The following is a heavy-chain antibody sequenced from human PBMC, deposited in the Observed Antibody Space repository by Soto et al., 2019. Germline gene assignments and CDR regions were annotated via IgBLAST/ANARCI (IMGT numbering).Heavy chain of an antibody. J-gene: IGHJ4*02. CDR3: VKDFLTTVVTPAFDY. CDR1: GFPFSSYA. Sequence: PGASLRLSCSASGFPFSSYAMHWVRQAPGKGLEYVSAISSNGGSTYYADSVKGRFTISRDNSKNTLYLQMSSLRAEDTAVYYCVKDFLTTVVTPAFDYWGQGTLVTVS. CDR2: ISSNGGST. V-gene: IGHV3-64D*06. D-gene: IGHD4-17*01.